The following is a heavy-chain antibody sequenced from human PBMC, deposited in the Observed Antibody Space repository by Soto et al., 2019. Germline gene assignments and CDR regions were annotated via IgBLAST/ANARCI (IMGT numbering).Heavy chain of an antibody. CDR3: ARGNYDYVWVSYRHHNTYSFDY. CDR1: GGSISRYY. CDR2: IYYSGST. V-gene: IGHV4-59*01. D-gene: IGHD3-16*02. J-gene: IGHJ4*02. Sequence: SETLSLTCTVSGGSISRYYWSWIRQPPGKGLEWIGYIYYSGSTNYNPSLKSRVTISVDTSKNQFSLKLSSVTAADTAVYYCARGNYDYVWVSYRHHNTYSFDYWCKGTLLSGSS.